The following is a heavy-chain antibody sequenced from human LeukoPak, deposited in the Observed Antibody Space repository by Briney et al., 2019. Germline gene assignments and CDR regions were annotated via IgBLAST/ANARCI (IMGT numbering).Heavy chain of an antibody. J-gene: IGHJ4*02. CDR3: AKGSMVRGFDY. CDR2: ISGRDGST. Sequence: GGSLRLSCAASGFSFSNYAMSWVRQAPGKGLEWVSAISGRDGSTYYAGSVKGRFTISRDNSKNTLYLQMNSLRAEDTAVYYCAKGSMVRGFDYWGQGTLVTVSS. V-gene: IGHV3-23*01. D-gene: IGHD3-10*01. CDR1: GFSFSNYA.